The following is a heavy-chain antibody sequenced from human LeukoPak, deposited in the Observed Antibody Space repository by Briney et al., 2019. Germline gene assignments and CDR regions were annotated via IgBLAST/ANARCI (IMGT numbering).Heavy chain of an antibody. Sequence: VASVKVSCKASGYTFTSYYMHWVRQAPGQGLEWMGWISAYNGNTNYAQKLQGRVTMTTDTSTSTAYMELRSLRSDDTAVYYCARDLEYVDVWGQGTTVTVSS. CDR1: GYTFTSYY. J-gene: IGHJ6*02. CDR2: ISAYNGNT. V-gene: IGHV1-18*04. D-gene: IGHD2-2*01. CDR3: ARDLEYVDV.